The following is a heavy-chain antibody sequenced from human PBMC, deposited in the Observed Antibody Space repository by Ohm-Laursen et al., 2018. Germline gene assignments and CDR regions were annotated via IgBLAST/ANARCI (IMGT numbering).Heavy chain of an antibody. V-gene: IGHV3-9*01. Sequence: RSLRLSCAASGFTFDDYAMHWVRQAPGKGLEWVSGISWNSGSIGYADSVKGRFTISRDNAKNSLYLQMNSLRAEDTALYYCAKMVGAWDFFDYWGQGTLVTVSS. CDR3: AKMVGAWDFFDY. J-gene: IGHJ4*02. CDR1: GFTFDDYA. CDR2: ISWNSGSI. D-gene: IGHD1-26*01.